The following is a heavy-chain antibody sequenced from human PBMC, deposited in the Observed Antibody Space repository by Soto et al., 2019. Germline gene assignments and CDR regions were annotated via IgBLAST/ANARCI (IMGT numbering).Heavy chain of an antibody. D-gene: IGHD5-12*01. V-gene: IGHV3-23*01. CDR2: ISGSGGST. CDR1: GFTFSSYA. J-gene: IGHJ4*02. CDR3: ANEQSGVATILVGLDY. Sequence: GGSLRLSXAASGFTFSSYAMSWVRQAPGKGLEWVSAISGSGGSTYYADSVKGRFTISRDNSKNTLYLQMNSLRAEDTAVYYCANEQSGVATILVGLDYWGQGTLVTVSS.